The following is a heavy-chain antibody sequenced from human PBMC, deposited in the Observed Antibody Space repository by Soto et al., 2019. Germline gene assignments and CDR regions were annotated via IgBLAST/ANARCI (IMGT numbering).Heavy chain of an antibody. CDR1: VGSFSVYY. J-gene: IGHJ4*02. V-gene: IGHV4-34*01. CDR2: VYDSGST. Sequence: SQTLCFPCVFYVGSFSVYYWSWIRQPPGKGLEWIGRVYDSGSTNYNPSLRSRVTISVDTSKNQFSLKLSSVTAADTAVYHCARLYSASFLEFDYWGQGTMVTVSS. D-gene: IGHD1-26*01. CDR3: ARLYSASFLEFDY.